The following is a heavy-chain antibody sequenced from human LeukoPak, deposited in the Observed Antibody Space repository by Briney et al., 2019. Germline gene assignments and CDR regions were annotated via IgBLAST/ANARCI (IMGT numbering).Heavy chain of an antibody. CDR1: GYTFTGYY. Sequence: ASVKVSCKASGYTFTGYYMHWVRQAPGQGLEWMGWINPNSGGTKYAQKFQGRVTMTRDTSISTVYMELSRLRSDDTAVYYCAKDLGDGYNAYYFDYWGQGTLVTVSS. V-gene: IGHV1-2*02. D-gene: IGHD5-24*01. CDR2: INPNSGGT. CDR3: AKDLGDGYNAYYFDY. J-gene: IGHJ4*02.